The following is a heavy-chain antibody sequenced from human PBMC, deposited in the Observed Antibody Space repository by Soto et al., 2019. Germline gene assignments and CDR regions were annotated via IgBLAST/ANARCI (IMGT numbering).Heavy chain of an antibody. CDR3: ARDFVAAAGSV. D-gene: IGHD6-13*01. V-gene: IGHV4-59*01. CDR1: GGSISSYY. CDR2: IYYSGST. J-gene: IGHJ4*02. Sequence: SEPLSLTCTVSGGSISSYYWSWIRQPPGKGLEWIGYIYYSGSTNYNPSLKSRVTISVDTSKNQFSLKLSSVTAADTAVYYCARDFVAAAGSVWGQGTLVTVSS.